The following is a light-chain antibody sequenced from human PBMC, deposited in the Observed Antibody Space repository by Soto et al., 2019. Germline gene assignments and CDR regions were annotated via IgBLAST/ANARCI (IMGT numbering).Light chain of an antibody. J-gene: IGKJ1*01. CDR1: QSVSSSY. Sequence: EIVLTQSPGTLSLSPGERATLSCRASQSVSSSYLAWYQQKPGQAPRLLIYGASSRATGIPARFSGSGSGTDFTLTISRLEPEDFAVYYCQQYGSSRTFGQGTKVDI. CDR3: QQYGSSRT. V-gene: IGKV3-20*01. CDR2: GAS.